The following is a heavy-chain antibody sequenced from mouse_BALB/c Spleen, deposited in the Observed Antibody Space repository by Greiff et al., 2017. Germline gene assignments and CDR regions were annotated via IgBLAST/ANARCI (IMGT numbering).Heavy chain of an antibody. CDR3: AKGPLYYRYDEEGYYAMDY. CDR2: IWGDGST. CDR1: GFSLTDYG. J-gene: IGHJ4*01. V-gene: IGHV2-3*01. Sequence: VQLQESGPGLVAPSQSLSITCTVSGFSLTDYGVSWIRQPPGKGLEWLGVIWGDGSTNYHSALISRLSISKDNSKSQVFLKLNSLQTDDTATYYCAKGPLYYRYDEEGYYAMDYWGQGTSVTVSS. D-gene: IGHD2-14*01.